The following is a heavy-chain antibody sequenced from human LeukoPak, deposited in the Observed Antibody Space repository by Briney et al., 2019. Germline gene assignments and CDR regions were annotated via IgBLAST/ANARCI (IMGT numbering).Heavy chain of an antibody. V-gene: IGHV3-15*07. J-gene: IGHJ4*02. CDR2: IKSKVEGGTT. D-gene: IGHD3-3*01. Sequence: GGSLRLSCAASGFTFSNAWMNWVRQAPGKGLEWVGRIKSKVEGGTTDYAAPVKGGFTISRDDSKNTLYLQMNSLKTEDTAVYYCTTAFFEGNYWGQGTLVTVSS. CDR1: GFTFSNAW. CDR3: TTAFFEGNY.